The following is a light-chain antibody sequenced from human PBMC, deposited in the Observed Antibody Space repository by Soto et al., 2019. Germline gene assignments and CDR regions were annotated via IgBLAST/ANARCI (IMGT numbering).Light chain of an antibody. CDR2: AAS. V-gene: IGKV1-39*01. CDR3: QQIYSTPLCT. J-gene: IGKJ3*01. Sequence: DIQMTQSPSSLSASVGDRVTITCRASQSISSYLNGYQQKPGKAPKLLIYAASSLQSGFPSRFSDSGSGTDFTLTISSLQPEDFATDYCQQIYSTPLCTFGPGTKVDIK. CDR1: QSISSY.